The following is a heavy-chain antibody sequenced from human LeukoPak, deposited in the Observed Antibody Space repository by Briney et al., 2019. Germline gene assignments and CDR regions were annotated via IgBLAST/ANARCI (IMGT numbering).Heavy chain of an antibody. Sequence: PGGSLRLSCATSGFTFSAYEMNWVRQAPGKGLGWISYISDSGVSIHYADSVRGRFSISRDNAKDALLLQMSTLRAEDTAVYYCVRGRHSANNYGGDYWGRGTLVTVSS. V-gene: IGHV3-48*03. J-gene: IGHJ4*02. CDR1: GFTFSAYE. D-gene: IGHD5-12*01. CDR3: VRGRHSANNYGGDY. CDR2: ISDSGVSI.